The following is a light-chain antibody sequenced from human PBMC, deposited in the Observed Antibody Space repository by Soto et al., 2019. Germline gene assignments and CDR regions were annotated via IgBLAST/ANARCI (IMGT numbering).Light chain of an antibody. CDR2: HAS. CDR3: QQCGESPNT. CDR1: QKISSSY. J-gene: IGKJ5*01. V-gene: IGKV3-20*01. Sequence: IVLTQSPGTLSLSPWERATLSCGASQKISSSYLAWYQQKPAQAPRLLIYHASNRATGTPDRVSGSGSGTDCTLTISRLEPEDFAIYYCQQCGESPNTFGQGTRLEIK.